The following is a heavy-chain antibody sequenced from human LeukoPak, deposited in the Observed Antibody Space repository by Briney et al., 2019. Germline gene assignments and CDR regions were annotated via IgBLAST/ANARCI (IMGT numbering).Heavy chain of an antibody. V-gene: IGHV4-39*01. CDR2: IYYSGST. CDR3: ARHREYQLLDFDY. CDR1: GGSISSSSYY. D-gene: IGHD2-2*01. Sequence: SETLSLTCTVSGGSISSSSYYWGWIRQPPGKGLEWIGSIYYSGSTYYNPSLKSRVTISVDTSKNQFSLKLSSVTAADTAVYYCARHREYQLLDFDYWGQGTLVTVSS. J-gene: IGHJ4*02.